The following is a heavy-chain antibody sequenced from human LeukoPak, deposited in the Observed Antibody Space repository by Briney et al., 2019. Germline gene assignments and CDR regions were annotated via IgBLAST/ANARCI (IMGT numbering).Heavy chain of an antibody. CDR2: IKQDGSEK. J-gene: IGHJ4*02. CDR1: GFTFTSYW. CDR3: ARDSDGVLDY. V-gene: IGHV3-7*04. Sequence: GSLRLSCAASGFTFTSYWMAWVRQAPGKGLEWVANIKQDGSEKYYVDSVKGRFTISRDNAENSLYLQMNSLRAEDTAVYYCARDSDGVLDYWGQGTLVTVSS. D-gene: IGHD3-10*01.